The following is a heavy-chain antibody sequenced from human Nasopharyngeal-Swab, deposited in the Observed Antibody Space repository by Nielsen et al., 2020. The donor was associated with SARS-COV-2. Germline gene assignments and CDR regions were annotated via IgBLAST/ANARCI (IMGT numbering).Heavy chain of an antibody. CDR1: GYTFHNYY. J-gene: IGHJ6*02. CDR2: LTPGTRGT. V-gene: IGHV1-46*02. Sequence: ASVTVSSNASGYTFHNYYLHWVRQAPAQGLPWMGMLTPGTRGTTYAQKFQGRVHMTRDTSTSTVFMDLSSLRSDDTAVYYCARRGRCSGSSCDMDVWGQGTTVTVSS. CDR3: ARRGRCSGSSCDMDV. D-gene: IGHD2-2*01.